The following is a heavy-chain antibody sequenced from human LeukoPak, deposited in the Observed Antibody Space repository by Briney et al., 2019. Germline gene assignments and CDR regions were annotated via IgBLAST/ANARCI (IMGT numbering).Heavy chain of an antibody. CDR1: GFSFTTST. Sequence: PGGSLRLSCAASGFSFTTSTMNWVRQAPGKGLEWVSSINSSSSYIYYADSVKGRFTISRDNAKNSLSLQMNSLRAEDTAIYYCARDSYWLGGSIGAFDIWGQGTMVTVSS. J-gene: IGHJ3*02. CDR2: INSSSSYI. CDR3: ARDSYWLGGSIGAFDI. V-gene: IGHV3-21*06. D-gene: IGHD3-10*01.